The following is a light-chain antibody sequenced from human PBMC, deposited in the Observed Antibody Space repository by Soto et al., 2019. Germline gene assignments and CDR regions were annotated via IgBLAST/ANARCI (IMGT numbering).Light chain of an antibody. V-gene: IGLV2-14*01. CDR2: AVT. CDR3: SSYTSSNTLYA. J-gene: IGLJ1*01. Sequence: QSALTQPASVSGSLGQSITISCTGSSSNVRGYNFVSWYQQRPGEAPKLMIYAVTNRPSGVSNRFSGSKSGNTASLTISGLQAEDEADYYCSSYTSSNTLYAFGTGTKVTVL. CDR1: SSNVRGYNF.